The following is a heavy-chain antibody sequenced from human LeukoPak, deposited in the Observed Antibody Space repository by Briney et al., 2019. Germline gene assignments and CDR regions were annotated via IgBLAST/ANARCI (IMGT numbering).Heavy chain of an antibody. CDR2: IKSKTDGGTT. CDR3: TTGPAPPYDFGSRRWVDY. Sequence: GGSLRLSCAASGFTFSNAWMSWVRQAPGKGLEWVGHIKSKTDGGTTDYAAPVKGRFTISRDDSKNTLYLQMNSLKTEDTAVYYCTTGPAPPYDFGSRRWVDYWGQGTLVTVSS. V-gene: IGHV3-15*01. D-gene: IGHD3-3*01. J-gene: IGHJ4*02. CDR1: GFTFSNAW.